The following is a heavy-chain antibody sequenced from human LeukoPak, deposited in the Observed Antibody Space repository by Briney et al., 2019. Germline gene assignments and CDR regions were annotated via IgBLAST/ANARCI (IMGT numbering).Heavy chain of an antibody. V-gene: IGHV1-18*04. CDR1: GYTFTSYG. D-gene: IGHD3-16*01. CDR2: ISAYNGNT. J-gene: IGHJ4*02. CDR3: ARVVSMIALGGVGGGGGFDY. Sequence: ASVKVSCKASGYTFTSYGISWVRQAPGQGLEWMGWISAYNGNTNYAQKLQGRVTMTTDTSTSTAYMELRSLRSDDTAVYYCARVVSMIALGGVGGGGGFDYWGQGTLVTVSS.